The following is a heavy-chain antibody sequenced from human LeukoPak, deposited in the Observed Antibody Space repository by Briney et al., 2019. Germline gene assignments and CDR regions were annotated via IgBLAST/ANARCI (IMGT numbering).Heavy chain of an antibody. CDR2: ISGRTGTM. CDR1: GFTFSSYS. J-gene: IGHJ4*02. V-gene: IGHV3-48*02. D-gene: IGHD3-22*01. Sequence: PGGSLRLSCAAAGFTFSSYSMNWVRQAPGKGLEWISYISGRTGTMYYADSVQGRFTISRDNAKNSLYLQLNSLRDEDTAVYYCARDRSPYTTSAYYLAYRGERGIVSVSS. CDR3: ARDRSPYTTSAYYLAY.